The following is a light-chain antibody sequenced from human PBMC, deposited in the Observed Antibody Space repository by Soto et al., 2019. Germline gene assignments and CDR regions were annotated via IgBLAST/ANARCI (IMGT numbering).Light chain of an antibody. CDR1: SSNIGAGYD. CDR3: QSYDSSLSAYV. Sequence: QSVLTQPPSGSGAPGQRVTISCTGSSSNIGAGYDVHWFQQFPGTAPKLLIYSSYNRPSGVPDRFSGSKSGTSASLAITGLQAEDEADFYCQSYDSSLSAYVFGTGTKVTVL. J-gene: IGLJ1*01. V-gene: IGLV1-40*01. CDR2: SSY.